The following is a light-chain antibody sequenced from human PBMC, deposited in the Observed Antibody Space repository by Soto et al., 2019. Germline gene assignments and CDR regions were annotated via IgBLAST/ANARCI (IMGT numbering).Light chain of an antibody. CDR3: QQHSHWPPWT. Sequence: EVVLTQSPATLSLFPGERATLSCRASQNVRTFLDWYQQKPGQAPRLLIYGASNRATGIPARFSGSGSGTDFTLTISSLEPEDFAVYYCQQHSHWPPWTFGQGTKVDIK. CDR1: QNVRTF. V-gene: IGKV3-11*01. CDR2: GAS. J-gene: IGKJ1*01.